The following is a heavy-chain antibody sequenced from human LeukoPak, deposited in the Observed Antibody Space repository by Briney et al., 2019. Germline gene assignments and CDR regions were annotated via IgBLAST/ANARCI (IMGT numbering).Heavy chain of an antibody. CDR2: ISWNSGSI. V-gene: IGHV3-9*01. CDR3: AKDRRNDFDY. D-gene: IGHD1-14*01. CDR1: GFTFDDYA. J-gene: IGHJ4*02. Sequence: PGGSLRLSCAASGFTFDDYAMHWVQQAPGKGLEWVSGISWNSGSIGYADSVKGRFTISRDNAKNSLYLQMNSLRAEDTALYYCAKDRRNDFDYWGQGALVTVSS.